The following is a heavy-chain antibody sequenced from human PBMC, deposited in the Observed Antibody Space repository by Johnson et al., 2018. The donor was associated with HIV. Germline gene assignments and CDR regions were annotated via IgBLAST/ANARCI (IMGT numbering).Heavy chain of an antibody. CDR2: IYSGGST. J-gene: IGHJ3*01. Sequence: VQLVESGGGLVQPGGSLRLSCGASGFSVSNTYMNWVRQAPGKGLEWVSVIYSGGSTYYADSVRGRFTISRDNSKNTLYLQMSSLRAEDTAMYYCARDGESQQLPLGDAFDVWRQGTMVTVSS. V-gene: IGHV3-66*01. D-gene: IGHD6-13*01. CDR3: ARDGESQQLPLGDAFDV. CDR1: GFSVSNTY.